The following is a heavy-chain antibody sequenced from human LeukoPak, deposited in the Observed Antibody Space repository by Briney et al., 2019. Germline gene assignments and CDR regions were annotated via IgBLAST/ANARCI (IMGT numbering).Heavy chain of an antibody. D-gene: IGHD2-15*01. CDR3: AKERRPCSSTACHWDLFDF. J-gene: IGHJ4*02. CDR2: ITGLAVWT. Sequence: GGALRLSCAASGFSVSDYAMTWGRQAPGKGRGWGSYITGLAVWTYYADSINGLFTISRDISNKTLHLQMNAVGAEDTAVYFCAKERRPCSSTACHWDLFDFSGQGALVTASS. V-gene: IGHV3-23*01. CDR1: GFSVSDYA.